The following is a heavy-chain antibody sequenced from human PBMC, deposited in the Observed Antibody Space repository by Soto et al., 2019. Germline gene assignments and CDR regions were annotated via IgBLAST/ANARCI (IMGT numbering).Heavy chain of an antibody. CDR2: INPNSGGT. Sequence: ASVKVSCKASGYTFTGYYMHWVRQAPGQGLEWMGWINPNSGGTNYAQKFQGWVTMTRDTSISTAYMELSRLRSDDTAVYYCARGNTVVVPAANTPFEWGQGTLVTVSS. J-gene: IGHJ4*02. V-gene: IGHV1-2*04. CDR1: GYTFTGYY. D-gene: IGHD2-2*01. CDR3: ARGNTVVVPAANTPFE.